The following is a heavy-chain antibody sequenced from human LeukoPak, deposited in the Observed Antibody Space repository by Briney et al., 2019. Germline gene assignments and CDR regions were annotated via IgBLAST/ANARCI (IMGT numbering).Heavy chain of an antibody. D-gene: IGHD2-21*02. CDR2: FDPEDGET. CDR1: GYTLTELS. J-gene: IGHJ4*02. V-gene: IGHV1-24*01. CDR3: ARDGYCGGDCYSNFDY. Sequence: GASVKVSCKVSGYTLTELSMHWVRQAPGKGLEWMGGFDPEDGETIYAQKFQGRVTMTEDTSTDTAYMELRSLRSDDTAVYYCARDGYCGGDCYSNFDYWGQGTLVTVSS.